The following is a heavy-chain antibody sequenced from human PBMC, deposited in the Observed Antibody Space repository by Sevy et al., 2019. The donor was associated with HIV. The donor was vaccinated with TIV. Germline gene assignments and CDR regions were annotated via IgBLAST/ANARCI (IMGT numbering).Heavy chain of an antibody. Sequence: SETLSLTCAVSGDSISSGGYSWSWIRQPPGKGLEWIGYIYHTGSTYYYPSLKSRVTISVDRSKNQFSLKLSSVTAADTAVYYCARGGYDSSGYYGGEYFQHWGQGTLVTVSS. D-gene: IGHD3-22*01. CDR3: ARGGYDSSGYYGGEYFQH. V-gene: IGHV4-30-2*01. J-gene: IGHJ1*01. CDR2: IYHTGST. CDR1: GDSISSGGYS.